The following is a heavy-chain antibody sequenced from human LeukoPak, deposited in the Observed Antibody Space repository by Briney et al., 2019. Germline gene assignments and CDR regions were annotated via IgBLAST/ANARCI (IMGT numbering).Heavy chain of an antibody. V-gene: IGHV1-69*13. J-gene: IGHJ5*02. CDR3: ARVPYRRRADCTNGVCYWAGFDP. CDR1: GGTFSSYA. D-gene: IGHD2-8*01. Sequence: GASVKVSCKASGGTFSSYAISWVRQAPGQGLEWMGGIIPIFGTANYAQKFQGRVTITADESTSTAYMELSSLRSEDTAVYYCARVPYRRRADCTNGVCYWAGFDPWGQGTLVTVSS. CDR2: IIPIFGTA.